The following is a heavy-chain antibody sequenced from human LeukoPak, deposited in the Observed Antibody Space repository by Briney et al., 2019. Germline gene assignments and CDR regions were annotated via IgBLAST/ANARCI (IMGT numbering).Heavy chain of an antibody. V-gene: IGHV4-38-2*02. D-gene: IGHD3-22*01. CDR2: IYHSGIT. CDR1: GYSISSGYY. J-gene: IGHJ4*02. Sequence: PSETLSLTCTVSGYSISSGYYWGWIRQPPGKGLEWIGSIYHSGITYYNPSLKSRVTISVDTSKNQFSLKLSSVTAADTAVYYCARSNYYDSSGYYYFDYWGQGTLVTVSS. CDR3: ARSNYYDSSGYYYFDY.